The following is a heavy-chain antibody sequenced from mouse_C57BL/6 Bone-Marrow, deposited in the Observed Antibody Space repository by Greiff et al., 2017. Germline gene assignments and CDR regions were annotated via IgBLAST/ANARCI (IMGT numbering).Heavy chain of an antibody. CDR2: INYDGSST. CDR3: ARGGYGNYLYFDV. Sequence: EVMLVESEGGLVQPGSSMILSCTASGFTFSDYYMAWVRQVPEKGLEWVANINYDGSSTYYLDSLKIRFIISRDNAKNILYLQMSSLKSEDTATYDCARGGYGNYLYFDVWGTGTTVAVSS. D-gene: IGHD2-1*01. J-gene: IGHJ1*03. CDR1: GFTFSDYY. V-gene: IGHV5-16*01.